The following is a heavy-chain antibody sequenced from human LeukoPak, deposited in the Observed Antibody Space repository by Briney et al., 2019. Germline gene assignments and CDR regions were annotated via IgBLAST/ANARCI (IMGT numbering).Heavy chain of an antibody. CDR2: IYHSGST. J-gene: IGHJ4*02. Sequence: PSQTPSLTCAVSGGSISSGGYSWSWIRQPPGKGLEWIGYIYHSGSTYYNPSLKSRVTISVDRSKNQFSLKLSSVTAADTAVYYCARGDYFFDYWGQGTLVTVSS. CDR1: GGSISSGGYS. V-gene: IGHV4-30-2*01. D-gene: IGHD2/OR15-2a*01. CDR3: ARGDYFFDY.